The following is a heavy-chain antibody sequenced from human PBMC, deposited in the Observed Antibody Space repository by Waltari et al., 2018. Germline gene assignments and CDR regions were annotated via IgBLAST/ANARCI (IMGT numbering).Heavy chain of an antibody. D-gene: IGHD3-10*01. CDR3: ARAVDYYGSGSYKYYFDY. CDR2: IYYSGGT. J-gene: IGHJ4*02. Sequence: QLQLQESGPGLVKPSETLSLTCTVSGGSISSSSYYWGWIRQPPGKGLEWIGSIYYSGGTYHSPSLQRRVTRSVDTSKNQFTLKLGSVTAADTAVYYCARAVDYYGSGSYKYYFDYWGQGTLVTVSS. V-gene: IGHV4-39*07. CDR1: GGSISSSSYY.